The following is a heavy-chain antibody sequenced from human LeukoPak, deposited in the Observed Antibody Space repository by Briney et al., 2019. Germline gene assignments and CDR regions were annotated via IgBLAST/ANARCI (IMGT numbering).Heavy chain of an antibody. V-gene: IGHV3-23*01. CDR1: GFTFSSYA. CDR3: AKGTAVAGTAYYFDY. D-gene: IGHD6-19*01. J-gene: IGHJ4*02. Sequence: GGSLRLSCAASGFTFSSYAMSWVRQAPGKGLEWVSAISGSGGSTYYADSVKGRFTISRDNSKNTLYLQMNSLRAEDTAVYYCAKGTAVAGTAYYFDYWGQGTLVTVSS. CDR2: ISGSGGST.